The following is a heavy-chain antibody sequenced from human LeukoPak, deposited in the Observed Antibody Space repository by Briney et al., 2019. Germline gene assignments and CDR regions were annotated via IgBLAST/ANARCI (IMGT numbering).Heavy chain of an antibody. CDR1: GYSFTSYY. CDR2: INPSDSST. Sequence: ASVKVSCKASGYSFTSYYMHWVRQAPGQGLEWMGIINPSDSSTSYAQKFQGRVTMTRDTSTSTVYMELSSLRSEDTAVYYCARGGVAKLGPLDLWGRGTLVTVSS. D-gene: IGHD7-27*01. CDR3: ARGGVAKLGPLDL. J-gene: IGHJ5*02. V-gene: IGHV1-46*01.